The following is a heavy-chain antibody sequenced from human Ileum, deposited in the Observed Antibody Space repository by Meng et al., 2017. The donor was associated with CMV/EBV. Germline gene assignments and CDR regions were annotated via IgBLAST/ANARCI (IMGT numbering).Heavy chain of an antibody. D-gene: IGHD1-14*01. CDR3: ARGGSWYMYDAFDI. V-gene: IGHV1-2*02. Sequence: ASVKVSCKASVDIFTGHYIHWVRQAPGQGVEWMGWIKANSGGTKYVQKFQGRVTMNTDRSVTTAYMELSRLRSDDTAVYYCARGGSWYMYDAFDIWGQGTVVTVSS. CDR2: IKANSGGT. CDR1: VDIFTGHY. J-gene: IGHJ3*02.